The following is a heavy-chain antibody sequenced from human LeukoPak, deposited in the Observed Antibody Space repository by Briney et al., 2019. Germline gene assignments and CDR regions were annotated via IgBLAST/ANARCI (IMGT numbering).Heavy chain of an antibody. CDR3: ARAPYTAMVNFDC. D-gene: IGHD5-18*01. CDR2: IYDSEST. J-gene: IGHJ4*02. CDR1: GASISNYY. Sequence: SETLSLTCTVSGASISNYYWNWIRQPPGKGLEWIGYIYDSESTTYNPSLKSRVIISVDTSKNQISLKLKSVTAADTAVYYCARAPYTAMVNFDCWGQGTLVTVSS. V-gene: IGHV4-59*01.